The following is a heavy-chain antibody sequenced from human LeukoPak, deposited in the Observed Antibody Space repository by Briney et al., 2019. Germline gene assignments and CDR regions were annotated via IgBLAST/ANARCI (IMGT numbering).Heavy chain of an antibody. CDR1: GFTFSSYG. V-gene: IGHV3-33*01. J-gene: IGHJ5*02. D-gene: IGHD3-22*01. CDR2: IWYDGSNK. CDR3: AREYATTYYYDSSGYQDNWFDP. Sequence: GRSLRLSCAASGFTFSSYGMHWVRQAPGKGLEWVAVIWYDGSNKYYADSVKGRFTISRDNSKNTLYLQMNSLRAEDTAVYYCAREYATTYYYDSSGYQDNWFDPWGRGTLVTVSS.